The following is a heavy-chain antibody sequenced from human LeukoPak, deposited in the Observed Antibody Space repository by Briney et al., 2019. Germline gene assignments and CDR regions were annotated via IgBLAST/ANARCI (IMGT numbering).Heavy chain of an antibody. CDR3: AKDERNWNYNLASQTYD. CDR2: INGDGSRA. D-gene: IGHD1-7*01. CDR1: DVTFSGSW. Sequence: GGSLRLSCAVSDVTFSGSWMHWVRQAPGKGLVWVSHINGDGSRATYADSVKGRFTVSRDNAKSTLYLQMNSLRAEDTAVYYCAKDERNWNYNLASQTYDWGQGTLVTVSS. V-gene: IGHV3-74*03. J-gene: IGHJ4*02.